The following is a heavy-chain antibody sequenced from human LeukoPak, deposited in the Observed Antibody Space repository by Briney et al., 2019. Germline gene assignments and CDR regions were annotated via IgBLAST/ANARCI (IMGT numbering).Heavy chain of an antibody. J-gene: IGHJ6*02. CDR1: GFTFSTYA. Sequence: GGSLRLSCAASGFTFSTYAMSWVRQAPGKGLEWLSGLSGSGGSTNYADSVKGRFTISRDNSKNTLYLQMLSLRAEDTAVYYCAKELKHYFGSGTYYIPYYGMDVWGQGTTVTVSS. CDR2: LSGSGGST. D-gene: IGHD3-10*01. V-gene: IGHV3-23*01. CDR3: AKELKHYFGSGTYYIPYYGMDV.